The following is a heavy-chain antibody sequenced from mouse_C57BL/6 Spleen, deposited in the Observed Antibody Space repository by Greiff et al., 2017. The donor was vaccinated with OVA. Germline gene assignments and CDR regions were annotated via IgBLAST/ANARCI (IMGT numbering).Heavy chain of an antibody. V-gene: IGHV1-69*01. CDR2: IDPSDSYT. CDR1: GYTFTSYW. J-gene: IGHJ1*03. D-gene: IGHD4-1*01. CDR3: ARYGNWEDWYFDV. Sequence: QVQLKQPGAELVMPGASVKLSCKASGYTFTSYWMHWVKQRPGQGLEWIGEIDPSDSYTNYNQKFKGKSTLTVDKSSSTAYMQLSSLTSEDSAVYYCARYGNWEDWYFDVWGTGTTVTVSS.